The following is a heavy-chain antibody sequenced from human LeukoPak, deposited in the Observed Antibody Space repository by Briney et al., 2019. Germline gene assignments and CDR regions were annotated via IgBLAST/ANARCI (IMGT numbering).Heavy chain of an antibody. CDR3: ARDLRNAVRGVPRAFGY. J-gene: IGHJ4*02. Sequence: GASVKVSCKASGYTFTSYGISWVRQAPGQGLEWMGWISAYNGNTNYAQKLQGRVTMTTDTSTSTAYMELRSLRSDDTAVYYCARDLRNAVRGVPRAFGYRGQGTLVTVSS. CDR1: GYTFTSYG. D-gene: IGHD3-10*01. V-gene: IGHV1-18*01. CDR2: ISAYNGNT.